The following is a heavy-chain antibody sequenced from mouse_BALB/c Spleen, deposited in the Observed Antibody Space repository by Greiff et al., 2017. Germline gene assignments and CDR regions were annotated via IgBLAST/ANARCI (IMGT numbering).Heavy chain of an antibody. Sequence: VKLMESGPGLVAPSQSLSITCTVSGFSLTSYDISWIRQPPGKGLEWLGVIWTGGGTNYNSAFMSRLSISKDNSKSQVFLKMNSLQTDDTAIYYCVRGGYYGSSYEFDYWGQGTTLTVSS. CDR2: IWTGGGT. CDR1: GFSLTSYD. V-gene: IGHV2-9-2*01. J-gene: IGHJ2*01. CDR3: VRGGYYGSSYEFDY. D-gene: IGHD1-1*01.